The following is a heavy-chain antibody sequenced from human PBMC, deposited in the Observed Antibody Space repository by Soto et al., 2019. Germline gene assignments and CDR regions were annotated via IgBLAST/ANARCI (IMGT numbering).Heavy chain of an antibody. V-gene: IGHV1-69*12. Sequence: QVQLVQSEAEVKKPGSSVKVSCKASGGTFSSYAISWVRQAPGQGLEWMGGIIPIFGTANYAQKFQGRVTITADESTSTAYMELSSLRSEDTAVYYCARGKAAAGSGIYYYYYGMDVWGQGTTVTVSS. CDR2: IIPIFGTA. D-gene: IGHD6-13*01. J-gene: IGHJ6*02. CDR1: GGTFSSYA. CDR3: ARGKAAAGSGIYYYYYGMDV.